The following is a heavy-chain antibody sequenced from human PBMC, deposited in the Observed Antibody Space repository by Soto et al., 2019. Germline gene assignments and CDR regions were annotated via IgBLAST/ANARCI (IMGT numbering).Heavy chain of an antibody. V-gene: IGHV4-59*08. J-gene: IGHJ4*02. CDR1: GDSISPSS. Sequence: QVQLQESGPGLVKPSETLSLTCTVSGDSISPSSWSWVRQPPGKGLQWIGYISYFGNTNYNPSLKSRVTISLDTSKNQFSLQLRSVTAADTAMYFCARHGSTVATEGAFDHWGQGTLVNVS. CDR3: ARHGSTVATEGAFDH. CDR2: ISYFGNT. D-gene: IGHD5-12*01.